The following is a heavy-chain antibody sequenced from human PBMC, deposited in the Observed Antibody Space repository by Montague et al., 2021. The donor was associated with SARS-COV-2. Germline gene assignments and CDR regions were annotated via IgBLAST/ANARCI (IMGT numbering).Heavy chain of an antibody. CDR3: ARQGRISMVRLNWFDP. CDR2: IYRGGST. V-gene: IGHV3-53*01. J-gene: IGHJ5*02. CDR1: GFTVSSTY. D-gene: IGHD3-10*01. Sequence: SLRLSCAASGFTVSSTYMNWVRQAPGKGLEWVSVIYRGGSTYYADSVKGRFTISRDNSKNTLYLQMNSLRAEDTAVYHCARQGRISMVRLNWFDPWGQGTLVTVSS.